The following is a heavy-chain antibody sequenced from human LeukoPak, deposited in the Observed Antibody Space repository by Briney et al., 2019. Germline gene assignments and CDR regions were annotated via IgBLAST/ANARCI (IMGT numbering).Heavy chain of an antibody. CDR1: GFTFSSYG. D-gene: IGHD2-2*02. Sequence: GGSLRLSCAASGFTFSSYGMHWVRQAPGKGLEWVAFIRYDGSNKYYADSVKGRFTISRDNSKNTLYLQMNSLRAEDTAVYYCAEDGAYSLGYCSSTSCYRDAFDIWGQGTMVTVSS. CDR2: IRYDGSNK. J-gene: IGHJ3*02. CDR3: AEDGAYSLGYCSSTSCYRDAFDI. V-gene: IGHV3-30*02.